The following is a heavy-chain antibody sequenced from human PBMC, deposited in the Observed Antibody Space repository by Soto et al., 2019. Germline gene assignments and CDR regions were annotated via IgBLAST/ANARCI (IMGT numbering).Heavy chain of an antibody. CDR3: YSMDV. J-gene: IGHJ6*02. CDR2: IVVGTGST. Sequence: SVKVSCKASGITFRRTAVQWMRQARGQRLEWIGRIVVGTGSTTYAQIVQERIAITRDMSTSTAYMELSGLRPEDTAIYYYYSMDVWGQGTTVTVSS. CDR1: GITFRRTA. V-gene: IGHV1-58*01.